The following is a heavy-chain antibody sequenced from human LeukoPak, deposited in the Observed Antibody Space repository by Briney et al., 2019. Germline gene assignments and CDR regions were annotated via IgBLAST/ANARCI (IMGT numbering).Heavy chain of an antibody. CDR2: INAGNGNT. Sequence: ASVKVSCKASGYTFTSYAMHWVRRAPGQRLEWMGWINAGNGNTKYSQEFQGRVTITRDTSASTAYMELSSLRSEDMAVYYCARGSGGSYPYYYYMDVWGKGTTVTVSS. J-gene: IGHJ6*03. D-gene: IGHD1-26*01. CDR1: GYTFTSYA. V-gene: IGHV1-3*03. CDR3: ARGSGGSYPYYYYMDV.